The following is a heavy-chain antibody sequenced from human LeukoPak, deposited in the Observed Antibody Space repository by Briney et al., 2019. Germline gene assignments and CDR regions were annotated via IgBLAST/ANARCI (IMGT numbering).Heavy chain of an antibody. V-gene: IGHV3-23*01. D-gene: IGHD3-3*01. CDR2: ISGSGGST. CDR3: AKSALSGYDAVRYYLDY. Sequence: GGSLRLSCAASGFTFSSYAMSWVRQAPGKGLEWVSAISGSGGSTYYADSVKGRFTISRDNSKNTLYLQMNSLRAEDTAVYYCAKSALSGYDAVRYYLDYWGQGTLVTVSS. J-gene: IGHJ4*02. CDR1: GFTFSSYA.